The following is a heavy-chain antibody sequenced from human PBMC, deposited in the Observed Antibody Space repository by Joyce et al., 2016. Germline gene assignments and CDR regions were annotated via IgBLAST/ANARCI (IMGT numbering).Heavy chain of an antibody. CDR3: AKDARQSGGPGGYFDL. J-gene: IGHJ2*01. Sequence: EVQLLESGGRLVQPGGSLRLSCAASGFTFINFGINWVRRAPGKGLAWVSSISGGGVSTNYADSVKGRFTISRDNSNNTVFLQRSNVRAEDAALYYCAKDARQSGGPGGYFDLWGRGTLVAVSS. CDR1: GFTFINFG. CDR2: ISGGGVST. D-gene: IGHD3-16*01. V-gene: IGHV3-23*01.